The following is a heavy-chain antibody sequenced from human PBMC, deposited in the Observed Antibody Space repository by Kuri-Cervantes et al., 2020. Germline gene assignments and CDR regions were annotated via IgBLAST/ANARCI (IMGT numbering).Heavy chain of an antibody. Sequence: ETLSLTCAASGFSFSDYNMNWVRQAPGRGLEWVSSISGGSSFIDYADPVKGRFTVSRDNAKESLYLQMNSLRDEDTAVYYCARDQGRELSPLDCWGQGTLVTVSS. J-gene: IGHJ4*02. CDR2: ISGGSSFI. D-gene: IGHD3-10*01. CDR1: GFSFSDYN. V-gene: IGHV3-21*01. CDR3: ARDQGRELSPLDC.